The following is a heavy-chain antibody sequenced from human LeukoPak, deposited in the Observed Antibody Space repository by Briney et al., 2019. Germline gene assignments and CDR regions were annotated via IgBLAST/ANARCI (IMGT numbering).Heavy chain of an antibody. J-gene: IGHJ4*02. CDR1: GGSISSYC. V-gene: IGHV4-4*09. CDR3: ATSYDAKTAPNVL. D-gene: IGHD3-3*01. CDR2: IYTSGRT. Sequence: PSETLSLTCTVSGGSISSYCWNWVRQPPGKGLEWIGYIYTSGRTDYNPSLRSRVTMSADTAKNQLSMELAFLTAADSAVYYCATSYDAKTAPNVLWGQGTLVTVSS.